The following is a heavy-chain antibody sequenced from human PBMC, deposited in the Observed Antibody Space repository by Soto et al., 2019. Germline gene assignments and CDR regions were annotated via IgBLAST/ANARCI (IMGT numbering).Heavy chain of an antibody. D-gene: IGHD2-15*01. Sequence: EVQLLESGGGLVQPGGSLRLSCAASGFTFSSYAMSWVRQAPGKGLEWVSAISGSGGSPYYADSVKGRFTISIDNSKNTLYLQMNSLRAEDTAVYYCAKDPNYSLGYYGMDVWGQGTTVTVSS. CDR3: AKDPNYSLGYYGMDV. V-gene: IGHV3-23*01. CDR1: GFTFSSYA. CDR2: ISGSGGSP. J-gene: IGHJ6*02.